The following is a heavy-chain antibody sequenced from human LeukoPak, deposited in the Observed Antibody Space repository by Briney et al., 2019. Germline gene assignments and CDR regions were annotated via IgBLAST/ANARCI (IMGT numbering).Heavy chain of an antibody. CDR3: AKDDYYDSSGYLVMGAFDI. D-gene: IGHD3-22*01. CDR1: GFTFDDYG. CDR2: ISSSSSYI. J-gene: IGHJ3*02. V-gene: IGHV3-21*01. Sequence: GGSLRLSCAASGFTFDDYGMSWVRQAPGKGLEWVSSISSSSSYIYYADSLKGRFTISRDNARNSLFLQMNSLRAEDTAVYYCAKDDYYDSSGYLVMGAFDIWGQGTMVTVSS.